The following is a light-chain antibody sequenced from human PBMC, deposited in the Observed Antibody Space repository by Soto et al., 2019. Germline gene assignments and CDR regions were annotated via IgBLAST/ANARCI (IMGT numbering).Light chain of an antibody. Sequence: QSALTQPASVSGSPGQSITISCTGTSSDVGGYNYVSWYQHHPGKAPKLMIYEGSNRPSGVSNRFSGSKSGNTASLTISGLHAEDEADYYCSSYTSSSTSYVFGTGTKVTVL. J-gene: IGLJ1*01. V-gene: IGLV2-14*01. CDR2: EGS. CDR1: SSDVGGYNY. CDR3: SSYTSSSTSYV.